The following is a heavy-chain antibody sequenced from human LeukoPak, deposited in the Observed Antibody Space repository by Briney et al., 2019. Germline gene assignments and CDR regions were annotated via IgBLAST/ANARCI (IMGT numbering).Heavy chain of an antibody. V-gene: IGHV1-18*01. CDR2: ISAYNGNI. J-gene: IGHJ6*03. CDR1: GYTFTSYG. Sequence: ASVKVSCKASGYTFTSYGISWVRQAPGQGLEWMGWISAYNGNINYAQKVQGRVTMTTDTSTSTAYMELRSLRSDDTAVYYCARVEGSSWDDYYNYYMDVWGKGTTVTVSS. CDR3: ARVEGSSWDDYYNYYMDV. D-gene: IGHD6-13*01.